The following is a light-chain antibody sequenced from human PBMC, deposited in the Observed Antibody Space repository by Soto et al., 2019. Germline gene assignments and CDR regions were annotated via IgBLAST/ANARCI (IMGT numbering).Light chain of an antibody. CDR1: QGFXSY. CDR2: CXS. Sequence: DLQLTQSPSFLSASVGDRDNITCRARQGFXSYFAGFQQEPGRAPKLVIDCXSTLQRGGPARFSGSGSGTDFTLTISNLQPEDFSNYYCQQLNADTRTFGQGTRLEIK. J-gene: IGKJ5*01. CDR3: QQLNADTRT. V-gene: IGKV1-9*01.